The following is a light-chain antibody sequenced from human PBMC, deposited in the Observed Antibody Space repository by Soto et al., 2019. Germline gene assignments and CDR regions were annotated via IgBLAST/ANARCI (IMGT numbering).Light chain of an antibody. CDR1: SSDVGGYNY. CDR3: TSYPGGNNV. Sequence: QSALTQPPSASGSPGQSVTISCTGTSSDVGGYNYVSWYQQYPGKVPKLMIYEVNKRPSGVPDRFSGSKSGNTASLTVSGLQAEDEADYYWTSYPGGNNVFGTGTKLTVL. CDR2: EVN. J-gene: IGLJ1*01. V-gene: IGLV2-8*01.